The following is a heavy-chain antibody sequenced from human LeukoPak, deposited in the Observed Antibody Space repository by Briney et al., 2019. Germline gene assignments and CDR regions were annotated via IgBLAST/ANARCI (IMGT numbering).Heavy chain of an antibody. V-gene: IGHV3-48*02. Sequence: GGSLRLSCAASEFNFSSYSMNWVRQAPGKGLQWVSYITGSGSGIHYADSVKGRFTISRDNAKNTLYLQMNSLRDEDTALYYRAKSQGPYSSGWYFGNWGQGTLVTVSS. CDR3: AKSQGPYSSGWYFGN. CDR1: EFNFSSYS. D-gene: IGHD6-19*01. J-gene: IGHJ4*02. CDR2: ITGSGSGI.